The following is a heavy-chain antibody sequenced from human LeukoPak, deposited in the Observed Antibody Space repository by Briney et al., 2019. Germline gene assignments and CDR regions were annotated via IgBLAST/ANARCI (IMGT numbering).Heavy chain of an antibody. CDR2: ISGGGTNA. CDR3: AKESDFLTGYYFDY. D-gene: IGHD3-9*01. J-gene: IGHJ4*02. CDR1: GFTFSSHA. V-gene: IGHV3-23*01. Sequence: GGSLRLSCAASGFTFSSHAMSWVGQAPGKGLEWVSAISGGGTNAYYADSVKGRFTISRDNSRNTLYLQMNSLRAEDTAVYYCAKESDFLTGYYFDYWGQGTLVTVSS.